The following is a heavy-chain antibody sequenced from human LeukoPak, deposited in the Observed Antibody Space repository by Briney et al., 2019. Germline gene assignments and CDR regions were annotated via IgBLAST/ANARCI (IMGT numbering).Heavy chain of an antibody. CDR3: ARDHYYVPDY. J-gene: IGHJ4*02. CDR1: GFSFSTSW. V-gene: IGHV3-74*03. D-gene: IGHD3-10*02. CDR2: IHSDGIGT. Sequence: GGSVRLSCAASGFSFSTSWMHWVRQAPGKGLVWVSRIHSDGIGTTYADSVKGRFTISRDNSKNTLDLQMNNLRAEDTAVYYCARDHYYVPDYWGQGTLVTVSS.